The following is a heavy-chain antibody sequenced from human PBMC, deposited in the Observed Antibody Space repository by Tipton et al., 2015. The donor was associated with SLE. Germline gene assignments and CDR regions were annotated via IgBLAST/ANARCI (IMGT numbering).Heavy chain of an antibody. CDR2: IYYSGTT. CDR3: ARGFHYDFWSVYYNEKGPRTYYFDS. Sequence: TLSLTCTVSGGSIISDYWSWIRQPPGKGLEWIGWIYYSGTTNYNPSLKSRITISVDASKNQFSLRVTSVTAADTALYYCARGFHYDFWSVYYNEKGPRTYYFDSWGQGTLVTVSS. CDR1: GGSIISDY. J-gene: IGHJ4*02. D-gene: IGHD3-3*01. V-gene: IGHV4-59*12.